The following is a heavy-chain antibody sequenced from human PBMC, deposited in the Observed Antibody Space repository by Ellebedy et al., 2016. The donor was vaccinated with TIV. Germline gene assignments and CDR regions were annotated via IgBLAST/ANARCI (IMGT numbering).Heavy chain of an antibody. Sequence: MPSETLSLTCTVSGVSVTNSYWSSIRQPPGKGLEWIGITYYSGTTSYTPSLKRRVTISVDTSKNQLSLQVKSVTAADTAGYYCAKARYCRSTSCQTLNPWGQGTPVAVSS. J-gene: IGHJ5*02. D-gene: IGHD2-2*01. CDR1: GVSVTNSY. CDR3: AKARYCRSTSCQTLNP. CDR2: TYYSGTT. V-gene: IGHV4-59*02.